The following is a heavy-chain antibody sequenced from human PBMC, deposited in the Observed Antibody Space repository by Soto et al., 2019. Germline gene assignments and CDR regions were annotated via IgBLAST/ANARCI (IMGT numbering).Heavy chain of an antibody. CDR1: GYTFTSYY. J-gene: IGHJ4*02. CDR3: AISDTAIVSFDY. D-gene: IGHD5-18*01. Sequence: ASVKVSCKASGYTFTSYYMHWVRQAPGQGLEWMGIINPSGGSTSYAQKFQGRVTMTRDTSTSTVYMELSSLRSEVTSVYYCAISDTAIVSFDYWGQGTLVTVSS. CDR2: INPSGGST. V-gene: IGHV1-46*03.